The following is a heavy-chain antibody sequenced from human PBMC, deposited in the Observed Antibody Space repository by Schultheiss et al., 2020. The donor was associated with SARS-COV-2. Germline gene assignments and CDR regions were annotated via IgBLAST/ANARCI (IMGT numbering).Heavy chain of an antibody. CDR1: GFTFDDYA. Sequence: SLKISCAASGFTFDDYAMHWVRQAPGKGLEWVSGISWNSGSIGYADSVKGRFTISRDNAKNSLYLQMNSLRAEDTALHYCAKRGRSGSYRHWGQGTLVTVSS. D-gene: IGHD1-26*01. J-gene: IGHJ4*02. CDR2: ISWNSGSI. V-gene: IGHV3-9*01. CDR3: AKRGRSGSYRH.